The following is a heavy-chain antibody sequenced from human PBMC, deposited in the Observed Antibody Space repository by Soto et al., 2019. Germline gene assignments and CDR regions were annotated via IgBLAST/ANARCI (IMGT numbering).Heavy chain of an antibody. J-gene: IGHJ6*02. CDR3: AKAYSGSFRYYYYGMDV. Sequence: PGGSLRLSCAAAGVTFSSYGMHWVRQAPGKGLEWVAVISYDGSNKYYADSVKGRFTISRDNSKNTLYLQMNSLRAEDTAVYYCAKAYSGSFRYYYYGMDVWGQGTTVTVSS. CDR1: GVTFSSYG. D-gene: IGHD1-26*01. CDR2: ISYDGSNK. V-gene: IGHV3-30*18.